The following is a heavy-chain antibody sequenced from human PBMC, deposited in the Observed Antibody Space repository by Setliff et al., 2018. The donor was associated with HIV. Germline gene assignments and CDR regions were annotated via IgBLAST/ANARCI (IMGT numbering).Heavy chain of an antibody. CDR2: LYYSGNT. CDR3: AGVLSSGYYDGP. V-gene: IGHV4-59*02. D-gene: IGHD3-22*01. Sequence: KPSETLSLTCTVSGASVNSHYWAWIRQPPGKGLEWIGSLYYSGNTNYNPPLKSRVTISADTSKNQFSLKLRSVTAADTAVYYCAGVLSSGYYDGPWGQGTLVTVSS. CDR1: GASVNSHY. J-gene: IGHJ5*02.